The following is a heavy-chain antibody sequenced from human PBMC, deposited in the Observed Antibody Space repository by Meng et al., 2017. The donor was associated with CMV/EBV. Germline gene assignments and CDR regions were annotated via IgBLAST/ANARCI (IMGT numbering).Heavy chain of an antibody. V-gene: IGHV3-23*01. CDR1: GFPFTPFA. D-gene: IGHD3/OR15-3a*01. J-gene: IGHJ4*02. CDR3: AKGLGFLDIFHY. CDR2: FPGSGGVI. Sequence: CAASGFPFTPFALTLVRQSPCMGLEWVSTFPGSGGVISYTDSVKGRFTISRDNSKNTLYLQMNSLRAEDTAVYYCAKGLGFLDIFHYWGQGTLVTVSS.